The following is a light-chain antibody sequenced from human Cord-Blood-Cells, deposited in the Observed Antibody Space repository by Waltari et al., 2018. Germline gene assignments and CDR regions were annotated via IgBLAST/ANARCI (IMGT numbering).Light chain of an antibody. Sequence: SSVLTQPPSVSVAPGQTARITCGGTNIGSKSVHGYKQKPGQAPVLVVYDDSDRPSGIPERFSGSNSGNTATLTISRVEAGDEADYYCQVWDSSSDHYVFGTGTKVTVL. J-gene: IGLJ1*01. CDR2: DDS. V-gene: IGLV3-21*02. CDR1: NIGSKS. CDR3: QVWDSSSDHYV.